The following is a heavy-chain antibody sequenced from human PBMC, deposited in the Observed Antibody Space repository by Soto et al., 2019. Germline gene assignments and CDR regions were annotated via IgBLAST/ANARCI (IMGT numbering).Heavy chain of an antibody. CDR2: SSAYNGNT. CDR3: AREGPAPYYYYGMDV. V-gene: IGHV1-18*01. CDR1: GYSFTTYG. J-gene: IGHJ6*02. Sequence: QVQLVQSGGEVKKPGASVKVSCKTSGYSFTTYGISWVRQAPGQGLEWMGWSSAYNGNTNDAQKLQGRVTMTTDTSTSTAYMELRSLRSDDTAVYYCAREGPAPYYYYGMDVWGQGSTVTVSS.